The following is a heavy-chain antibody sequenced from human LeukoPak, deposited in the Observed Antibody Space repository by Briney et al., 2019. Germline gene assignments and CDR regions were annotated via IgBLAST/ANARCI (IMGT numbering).Heavy chain of an antibody. CDR2: MNHNSGNT. J-gene: IGHJ6*02. Sequence: SSVNVSCQASRYTFTSYDINWVRQATGQGLEWMGWMNHNSGNTGYAQKFQGRVTMTRNTSISTAYMELSRLRSEDTAVYYWARGTNYYGMDVWGQGTTVAVSS. V-gene: IGHV1-8*01. CDR1: RYTFTSYD. CDR3: ARGTNYYGMDV.